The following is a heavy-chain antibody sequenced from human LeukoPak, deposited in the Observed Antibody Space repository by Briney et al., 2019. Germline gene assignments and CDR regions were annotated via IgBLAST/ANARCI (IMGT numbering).Heavy chain of an antibody. CDR2: ISSSGSTI. D-gene: IGHD2-2*01. CDR1: GFTFSSYA. Sequence: PGGSLRLSCAASGFTFSSYAMSWVRQAPGKGLEWVSYISSSGSTIYYADSVKGRFTISRDNAKNSLYLQMNSLRAEDTAVYYCARDRVPAATHWYFDLWGRGTLVTVSS. J-gene: IGHJ2*01. CDR3: ARDRVPAATHWYFDL. V-gene: IGHV3-48*04.